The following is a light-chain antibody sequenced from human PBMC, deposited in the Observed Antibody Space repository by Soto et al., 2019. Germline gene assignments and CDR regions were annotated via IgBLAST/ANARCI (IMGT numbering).Light chain of an antibody. Sequence: IVLTQSPGTLSLSPGERVTLSCRASQSVTTRLAWYQHKPGQAPTLLMSGASNRASGVPVRFSGSGSGTDLTLTITRLEPEDFALYYRQQYGGSPITFGLGTRLEIK. V-gene: IGKV3-20*01. CDR3: QQYGGSPIT. CDR2: GAS. CDR1: QSVTTR. J-gene: IGKJ5*01.